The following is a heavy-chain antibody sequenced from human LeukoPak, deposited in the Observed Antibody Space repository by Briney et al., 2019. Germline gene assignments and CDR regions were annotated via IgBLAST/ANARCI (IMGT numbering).Heavy chain of an antibody. V-gene: IGHV3-33*01. Sequence: PGRSLRLSCAASGFTFSSYGMHWVRQAPGKGLEWVAVIWYDGSNKYYADSVKGRFTTSRDNSKNTLYLQMNSLRAEDTAVYYCARATQGSVKWSGYYTDYWGQGTLVTVSS. J-gene: IGHJ4*02. D-gene: IGHD3-3*01. CDR2: IWYDGSNK. CDR1: GFTFSSYG. CDR3: ARATQGSVKWSGYYTDY.